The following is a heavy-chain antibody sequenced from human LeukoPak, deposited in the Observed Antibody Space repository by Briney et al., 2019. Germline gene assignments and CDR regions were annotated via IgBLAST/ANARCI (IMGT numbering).Heavy chain of an antibody. V-gene: IGHV3-21*01. D-gene: IGHD1-26*01. CDR1: GFSFTNAW. CDR2: ISSSSSYI. CDR3: ARWDF. Sequence: GDSLRLTCAASGFSFTNAWMSWVRQAPGKGLEWVSSISSSSSYIYYADSVKGRFTISRDNAKNSLYLQMNSLRAEDTAVYYCARWDFWGQGTMVTVSS. J-gene: IGHJ3*01.